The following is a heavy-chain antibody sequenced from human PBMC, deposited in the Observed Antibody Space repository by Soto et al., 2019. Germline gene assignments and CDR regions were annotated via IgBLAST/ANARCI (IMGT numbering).Heavy chain of an antibody. J-gene: IGHJ3*02. CDR2: IWYDGSNK. D-gene: IGHD3-22*01. CDR1: GFTFSSYG. V-gene: IGHV3-33*01. Sequence: QVQLVESGGGVVPPGRSLRLSCAASGFTFSSYGMHWVRQAPGKGLEWVAVIWYDGSNKYYADSVKGRFTISRDNSKNRRYLQMNSLRAEDMAVYDCARSYYDSSGYRYAFDIWGQGTMVTVSS. CDR3: ARSYYDSSGYRYAFDI.